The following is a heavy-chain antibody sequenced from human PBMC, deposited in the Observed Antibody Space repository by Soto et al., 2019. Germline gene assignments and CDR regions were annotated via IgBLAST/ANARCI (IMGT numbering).Heavy chain of an antibody. Sequence: QVQLVQSGAEVKKPGSSVKVSCKASGGTFSSYAISWVRQAPGQGLEWMGGMIPIFGTANYAQKFQGRVTITADESTSTAYMELSSLRSEDTAVYDCPRGVAAAVEANWFYPWGQGTLVTVSS. D-gene: IGHD6-13*01. CDR1: GGTFSSYA. CDR2: MIPIFGTA. CDR3: PRGVAAAVEANWFYP. V-gene: IGHV1-69*01. J-gene: IGHJ5*02.